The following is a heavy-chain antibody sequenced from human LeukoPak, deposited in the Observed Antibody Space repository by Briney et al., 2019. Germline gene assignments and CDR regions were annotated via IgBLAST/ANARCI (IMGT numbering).Heavy chain of an antibody. Sequence: ASVKVSCKASGYTFTSYYMHWVRQAPGQGLEWMGIINPSGGSTSYAQKFQGRVTMTRDTSTSTVYMELSSLRSEDTAVYYCARAGSITILRGVTGSQFDYWGQGTLVTVSS. CDR2: INPSGGST. CDR1: GYTFTSYY. CDR3: ARAGSITILRGVTGSQFDY. J-gene: IGHJ4*02. V-gene: IGHV1-46*01. D-gene: IGHD3-10*01.